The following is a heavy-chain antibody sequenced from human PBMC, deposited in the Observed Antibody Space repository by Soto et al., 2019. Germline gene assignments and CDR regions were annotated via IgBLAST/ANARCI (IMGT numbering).Heavy chain of an antibody. CDR3: ARGGEWYYFDY. CDR2: ISYDGSNK. J-gene: IGHJ4*02. D-gene: IGHD3-3*01. CDR1: GFTFSSYA. V-gene: IGHV3-30-3*01. Sequence: PGGSLRLSCAASGFTFSSYAMHWVRQAPGKGLEWVAVISYDGSNKYYADYVKGRFNISRDNSKNTLYLQMNSLRAEDTAVYYCARGGEWYYFDYWGQGTLVTVSS.